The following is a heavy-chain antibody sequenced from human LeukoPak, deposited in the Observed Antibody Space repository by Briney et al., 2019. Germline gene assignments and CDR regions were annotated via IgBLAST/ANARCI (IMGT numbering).Heavy chain of an antibody. J-gene: IGHJ6*02. CDR1: GFTFSSYS. CDR2: ISSSSSYI. CDR3: ARDKKAPARAGMDV. V-gene: IGHV3-21*01. Sequence: GGSLRLSCAASGFTFSSYSMNWVRQAPGKGLEWVSSISSSSSYIYYADSVKGRFTISRDNAKNSLYLQMNSLRAEDTAVYYCARDKKAPARAGMDVWGQGTTVTVSS.